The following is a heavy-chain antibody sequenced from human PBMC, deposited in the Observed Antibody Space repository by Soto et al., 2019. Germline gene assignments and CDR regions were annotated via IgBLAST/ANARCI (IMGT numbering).Heavy chain of an antibody. Sequence: QVQLVQSGAEVKKPGSSVKVSCKASGGTFSSYAISWVRQAPGQGLEWMGGIIPIFGTANYAQKFQGRVTITADESTSTAYMELSRLRSEDTAVYYCARLLTYDYVWGSYRFYGMDVWGQGTTVTVSS. J-gene: IGHJ6*02. CDR3: ARLLTYDYVWGSYRFYGMDV. CDR1: GGTFSSYA. CDR2: IIPIFGTA. D-gene: IGHD3-16*02. V-gene: IGHV1-69*01.